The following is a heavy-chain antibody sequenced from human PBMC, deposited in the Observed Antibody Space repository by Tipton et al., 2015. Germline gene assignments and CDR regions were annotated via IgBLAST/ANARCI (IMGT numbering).Heavy chain of an antibody. CDR3: ARRLPYFEWSKVYYFDY. Sequence: QLVQSGAEVKKPGESLKISCKGSGFSFTSFWIAWVRQMPGKGLELMGIIYPGESDTRYSPSFEGQVTISADKSTSTACLQWNSLQGSYTAVYYCARRLPYFEWSKVYYFDYWGQGSPDTVSP. CDR1: GFSFTSFW. J-gene: IGHJ4*02. V-gene: IGHV5-51*01. CDR2: IYPGESDT. D-gene: IGHD3-9*01.